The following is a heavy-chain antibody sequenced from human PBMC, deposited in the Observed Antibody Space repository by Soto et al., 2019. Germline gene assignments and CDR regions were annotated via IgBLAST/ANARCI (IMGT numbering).Heavy chain of an antibody. CDR2: ISSSSSYI. V-gene: IGHV3-21*01. J-gene: IGHJ4*02. Sequence: EVQLVESGGGLVKPGGSLRLSCAASGFTFSSYSINWVRQAPGKGLEWVSSISSSSSYIYYADSVKGRFTISRDNAKNSLYLQMNSLRAEDTAVYYCARDPAPVTKDPHFDYWGQGTLVTVSS. CDR3: ARDPAPVTKDPHFDY. D-gene: IGHD4-17*01. CDR1: GFTFSSYS.